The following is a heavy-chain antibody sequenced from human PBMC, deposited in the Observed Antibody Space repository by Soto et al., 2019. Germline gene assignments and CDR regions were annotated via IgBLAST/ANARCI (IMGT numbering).Heavy chain of an antibody. CDR1: GFTFSSYA. CDR3: AKDSATIFGVVIKGVEY. CDR2: ISGSGGST. V-gene: IGHV3-23*01. Sequence: GGSLRLSCAASGFTFSSYAMSWVRQAPGKGLEWVSAISGSGGSTYYADSVKGRFTISRDNSKNTLYLQMNSLRAEDTAVYYCAKDSATIFGVVIKGVEYWGQGTLVTVSS. J-gene: IGHJ4*02. D-gene: IGHD3-3*01.